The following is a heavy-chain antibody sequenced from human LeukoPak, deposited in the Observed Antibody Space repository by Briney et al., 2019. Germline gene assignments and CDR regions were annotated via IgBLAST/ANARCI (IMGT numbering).Heavy chain of an antibody. V-gene: IGHV3-30*18. CDR3: AKDATPALGTVYMDV. J-gene: IGHJ6*03. Sequence: GGSLRLSCAASGFTFRSYAMHWVRQAPGKGLEWVAVISYDAINKYYADSVKGRFTISRDNDKNSIYLQMNSLRAEDTAVYYCAKDATPALGTVYMDVWGKGTTVTISS. CDR1: GFTFRSYA. D-gene: IGHD6-13*01. CDR2: ISYDAINK.